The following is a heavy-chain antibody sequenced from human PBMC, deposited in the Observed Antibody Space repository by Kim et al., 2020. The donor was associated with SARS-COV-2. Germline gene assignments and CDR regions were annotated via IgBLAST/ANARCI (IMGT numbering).Heavy chain of an antibody. D-gene: IGHD6-19*01. J-gene: IGHJ4*02. CDR1: GGSISSNTYY. CDR2: ISYSGST. CDR3: ARCDAVAGSNY. Sequence: SETLSLTCTVSGGSISSNTYYWGWVRQPPGKGLEWIGSISYSGSTYYNPSLKSRVTISVDTSKNQFSLKLSSVTAADTAVYYCARCDAVAGSNYWGQGT. V-gene: IGHV4-39*07.